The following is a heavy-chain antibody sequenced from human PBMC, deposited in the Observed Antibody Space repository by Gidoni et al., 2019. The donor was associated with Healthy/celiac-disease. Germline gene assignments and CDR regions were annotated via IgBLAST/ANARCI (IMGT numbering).Heavy chain of an antibody. Sequence: QVQLVESGGGVVQPGRSLRLSCAASGFTFSSYGMHWVRQDPGNGPEWVAVISYDGSNKDNAESVKSRLTISRDNSKNTLYLQMNSLRAEDTAVYYCAKGEGSSSNYYYGMDVWGQGTTVTVSS. CDR3: AKGEGSSSNYYYGMDV. CDR1: GFTFSSYG. D-gene: IGHD6-6*01. J-gene: IGHJ6*02. V-gene: IGHV3-30*18. CDR2: ISYDGSNK.